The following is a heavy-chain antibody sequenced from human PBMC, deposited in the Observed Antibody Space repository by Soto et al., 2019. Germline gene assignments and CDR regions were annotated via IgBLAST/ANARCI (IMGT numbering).Heavy chain of an antibody. D-gene: IGHD2-15*01. CDR3: ARAVVGPTYYFDP. CDR2: INHSGYT. Sequence: SETLSLTCSVSVGSFRDSYWTWIRQPPGKGLEWIGEINHSGYTNYNPSLKSRVTISVDASKNQFSLSLSSVTAADTAMYYCARAVVGPTYYFDPWGQGTQVTVS. J-gene: IGHJ4*02. V-gene: IGHV4-34*01. CDR1: VGSFRDSY.